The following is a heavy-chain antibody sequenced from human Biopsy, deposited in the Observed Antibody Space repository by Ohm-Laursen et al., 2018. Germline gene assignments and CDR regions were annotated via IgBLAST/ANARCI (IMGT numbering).Heavy chain of an antibody. J-gene: IGHJ4*02. D-gene: IGHD1-26*01. CDR1: GFIFKSYG. CDR3: ARDRREHYQFDH. CDR2: IWNAGSDQ. Sequence: SLRLSCAASGFIFKSYGMHWVCQAPGKGLEWVALIWNAGSDQYCADSVKGRFIISRDNSKNTVYLQMNSLRAEDTAVYYCARDRREHYQFDHWGQGTRVTVSS. V-gene: IGHV3-33*01.